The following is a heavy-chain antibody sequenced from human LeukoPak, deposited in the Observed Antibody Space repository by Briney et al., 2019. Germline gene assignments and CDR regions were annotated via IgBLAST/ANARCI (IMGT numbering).Heavy chain of an antibody. CDR3: ARDSELGIGDY. Sequence: GGSLRLSCAASGFTFSSYSMNWVRQAPGKGLEWVSYISSSSSTIYYADSVKGRFTISRDNAKNSLYLQMNSLRAEDTAVYYCARDSELGIGDYWGQGTLVTVSS. J-gene: IGHJ4*02. CDR1: GFTFSSYS. D-gene: IGHD7-27*01. CDR2: ISSSSSTI. V-gene: IGHV3-48*01.